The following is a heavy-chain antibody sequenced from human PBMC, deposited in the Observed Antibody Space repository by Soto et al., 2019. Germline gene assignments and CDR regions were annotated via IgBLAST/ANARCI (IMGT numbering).Heavy chain of an antibody. J-gene: IGHJ6*02. CDR1: GFTLSRYG. D-gene: IGHD4-17*01. V-gene: IGHV3-33*02. CDR3: GRDGDYDANALDV. Sequence: PGRCLRLSCAASGFTLSRYGMHWVRQAPGKGLGTVGVIWNDGGREYYVDAAKTRFAFFGENSKNTLVLEMNSLTAEDASVYYWGRDGDYDANALDVWGQGXMVTVYS. CDR2: IWNDGGRE.